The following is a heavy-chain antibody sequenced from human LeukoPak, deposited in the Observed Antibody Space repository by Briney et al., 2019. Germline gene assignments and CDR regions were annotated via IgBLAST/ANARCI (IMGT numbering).Heavy chain of an antibody. J-gene: IGHJ4*02. Sequence: PSQTLSLTCPVSGGSISSGGYYWSWIRQHPGKGLVWIWYIYYSGSTYYNPSLKSRVTISVDTSKNQFSLKLSSVTAADTAVYYCARAGPRYCSGGSCYSVDYWGQGALVTVSS. V-gene: IGHV4-31*03. CDR2: IYYSGST. D-gene: IGHD2-15*01. CDR1: GGSISSGGYY. CDR3: ARAGPRYCSGGSCYSVDY.